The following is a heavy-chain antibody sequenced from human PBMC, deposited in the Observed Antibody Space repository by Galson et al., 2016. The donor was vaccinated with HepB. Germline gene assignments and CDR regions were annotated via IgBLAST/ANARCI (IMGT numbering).Heavy chain of an antibody. J-gene: IGHJ3*02. CDR2: IYYSGTI. Sequence: SETLSLTCDVSSASINDYYWSWVRLAPGRGLGWIGYIYYSGTINCNPSLESRVTLSIRTSKTQFSLNLKSVTAADTAVYYCAFSTQDDTFENWGQGTMVTVAS. CDR1: SASINDYY. CDR3: AFSTQDDTFEN. V-gene: IGHV4-59*01.